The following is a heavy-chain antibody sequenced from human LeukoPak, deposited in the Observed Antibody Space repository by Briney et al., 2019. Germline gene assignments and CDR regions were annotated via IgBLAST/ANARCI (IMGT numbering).Heavy chain of an antibody. CDR3: ARAGNLDNYYYYGMDV. J-gene: IGHJ6*02. D-gene: IGHD5-24*01. Sequence: ASVKVSCKASGYTFTGYYMHWVRQAPGQGLEWMGWISGYNGNTHYAQNLHGRVTLTTDTSTSTAYMELRGLRSDDTAVYYCARAGNLDNYYYYGMDVWGQGTTVTVSS. CDR1: GYTFTGYY. V-gene: IGHV1-18*04. CDR2: ISGYNGNT.